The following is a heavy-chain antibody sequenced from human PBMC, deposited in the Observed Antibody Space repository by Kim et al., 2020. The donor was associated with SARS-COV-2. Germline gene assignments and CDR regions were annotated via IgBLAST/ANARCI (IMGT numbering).Heavy chain of an antibody. CDR2: ISGSGGSA. J-gene: IGHJ4*02. CDR3: AKCGGSSSFFDY. V-gene: IGHV3-23*01. CDR1: GFTFSTYD. Sequence: GGSLRLSCAASGFTFSTYDMNWVRQAPGKGLEWVSSISGSGGSAFYADSVKGRFTISRDNSKNTLYLQMNSLRVEDTAVYFCAKCGGSSSFFDYWGQGSLVTVSS. D-gene: IGHD6-6*01.